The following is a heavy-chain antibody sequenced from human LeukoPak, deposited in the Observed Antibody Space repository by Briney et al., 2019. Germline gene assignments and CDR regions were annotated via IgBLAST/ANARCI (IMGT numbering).Heavy chain of an antibody. J-gene: IGHJ4*02. Sequence: GGSLRLSCAASTFTFSTYAMSWVRQAPGKGLEFVANIKMDGSDKYYVDSVKGRFTISRDNAKNSVYLQMNSLRVEDTAVYYCVRRNLFDYWGQGTVVTVSS. CDR2: IKMDGSDK. CDR3: VRRNLFDY. V-gene: IGHV3-7*01. CDR1: TFTFSTYA. D-gene: IGHD1-14*01.